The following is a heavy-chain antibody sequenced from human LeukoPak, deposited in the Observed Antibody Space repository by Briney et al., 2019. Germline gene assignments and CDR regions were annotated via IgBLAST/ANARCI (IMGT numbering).Heavy chain of an antibody. Sequence: ASVKVSCKASGYTFTSYGISWVRQAPGQGLEWMGWISAYNGNTNYAQKLQGRVTMTTDTSTSTAYMELRSLRSDDTAVYYCARDVLERLDYYYYYMDVWGKGTTVTVSS. V-gene: IGHV1-18*01. D-gene: IGHD1-1*01. CDR3: ARDVLERLDYYYYYMDV. CDR1: GYTFTSYG. J-gene: IGHJ6*03. CDR2: ISAYNGNT.